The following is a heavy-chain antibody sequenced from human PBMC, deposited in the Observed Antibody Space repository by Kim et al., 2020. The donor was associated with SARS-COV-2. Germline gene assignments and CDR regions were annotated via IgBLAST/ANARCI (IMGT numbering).Heavy chain of an antibody. CDR3: ARGGLLWFGELLSYAFDI. D-gene: IGHD3-10*01. CDR2: IIPIFGTA. J-gene: IGHJ3*02. Sequence: SVKVSCKASGGTFSSYAISWVRQAPGQGLEWMGGIIPIFGTANYAQKFQSRVTITADESTSTAYMELSSLRSEDTAVYYCARGGLLWFGELLSYAFDIWGQGTMVTVSS. CDR1: GGTFSSYA. V-gene: IGHV1-69*13.